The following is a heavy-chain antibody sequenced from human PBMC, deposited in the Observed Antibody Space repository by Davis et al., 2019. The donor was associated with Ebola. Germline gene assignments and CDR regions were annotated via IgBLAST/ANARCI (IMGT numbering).Heavy chain of an antibody. CDR3: ARLLDYGDFVGQPFDF. CDR1: GGSISRSTNY. J-gene: IGHJ4*02. V-gene: IGHV4-39*01. Sequence: SETLSLTCTVSGGSISRSTNYWGWIRQPPGKGLEWVGIIYYSGSYSYNPSLQSRVTIYEDTSKNQISLKLNSVTAADTAVYYCARLLDYGDFVGQPFDFWGQGTPVTVSS. D-gene: IGHD4-17*01. CDR2: IYYSGSY.